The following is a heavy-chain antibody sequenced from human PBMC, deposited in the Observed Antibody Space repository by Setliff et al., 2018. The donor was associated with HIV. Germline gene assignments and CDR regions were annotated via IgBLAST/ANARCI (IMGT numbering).Heavy chain of an antibody. CDR1: GFSISSRYY. J-gene: IGHJ4*02. V-gene: IGHV4-38-2*01. Sequence: LSLTCDVSGFSISSRYYWGWIRQSPGKGLEWIGSIYWSGLTFYNPSLKSRVTISVDTSKNQFSLRLNSVTAADTAVYYCASDLGAPTGTSFDYWGQGTLVTVSS. CDR3: ASDLGAPTGTSFDY. CDR2: IYWSGLT. D-gene: IGHD6-13*01.